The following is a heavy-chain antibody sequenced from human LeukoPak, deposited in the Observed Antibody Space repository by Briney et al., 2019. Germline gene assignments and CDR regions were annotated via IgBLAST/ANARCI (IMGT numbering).Heavy chain of an antibody. J-gene: IGHJ4*02. CDR3: ASSVVYLFDY. CDR2: INSDGSST. V-gene: IGHV3-74*01. CDR1: GFTFSSYW. Sequence: GGSLRLSSAASGFTFSSYWMHSVRQAPGKGLVWVSRINSDGSSTSYADSVKGRFTISRDNAKNTLYLQMNSLRAEDTAVYYCASSVVYLFDYWGQGALVTVAS. D-gene: IGHD3-22*01.